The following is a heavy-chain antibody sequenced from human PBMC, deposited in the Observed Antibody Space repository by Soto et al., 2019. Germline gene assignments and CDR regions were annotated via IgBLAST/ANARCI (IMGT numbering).Heavy chain of an antibody. CDR3: AKDRHSYYYYYGMDV. Sequence: VGSLRLSWAASGLTFSSYGMHWVRKAPGKGLEWVAVISYDGSNKYYADSVKGRFTISRDNSKNTLYLQMNSLRAEDTAVYYCAKDRHSYYYYYGMDVWGQGTTVTVSS. CDR1: GLTFSSYG. D-gene: IGHD5-18*01. J-gene: IGHJ6*02. V-gene: IGHV3-30*18. CDR2: ISYDGSNK.